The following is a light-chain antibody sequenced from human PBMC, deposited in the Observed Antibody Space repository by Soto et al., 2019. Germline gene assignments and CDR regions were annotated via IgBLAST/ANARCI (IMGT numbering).Light chain of an antibody. CDR3: GTWDSSLSAVV. CDR2: DNN. J-gene: IGLJ3*02. V-gene: IGLV1-51*01. Sequence: QSVLTQPPSVSAAPGQKVTISCSGTSSNIGNNYVSWYQQVPGTAPKFLIYDNNERPSGIPDRFSASKSGASATLAITGLQTGDEADYYCGTWDSSLSAVVFGGGTKLTVL. CDR1: SSNIGNNY.